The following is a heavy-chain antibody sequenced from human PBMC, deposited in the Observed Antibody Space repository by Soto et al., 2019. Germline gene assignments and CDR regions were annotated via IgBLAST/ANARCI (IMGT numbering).Heavy chain of an antibody. CDR3: TGITWFRGMDG. V-gene: IGHV6-1*01. CDR1: GDSVSRNSAV. D-gene: IGHD3-10*01. CDR2: TYYKSKWNN. Sequence: SQSLSVTCVISGDSVSRNSAVWNWIRQSPSRGLEWLGRTYYKSKWNNDYALSVKSRITINPDTSKNQFSLHLYPVTPEDTAVYYCTGITWFRGMDGWGHGTPVT. J-gene: IGHJ6*02.